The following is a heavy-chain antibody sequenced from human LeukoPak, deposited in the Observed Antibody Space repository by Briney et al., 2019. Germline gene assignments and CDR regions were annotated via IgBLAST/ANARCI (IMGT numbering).Heavy chain of an antibody. CDR3: ARDRYDSSGYYCISDY. CDR1: GFTVSSNY. D-gene: IGHD3-22*01. V-gene: IGHV3-53*01. CDR2: IYSGGST. J-gene: IGHJ4*02. Sequence: GGSLRLSCAASGFTVSSNYMSWVRQAPGKGLEWVSVIYSGGSTYYADPVKGRFTISRDNAKNLLYLQMNSLRAEDTAVYYCARDRYDSSGYYCISDYWGQGTLVTVSS.